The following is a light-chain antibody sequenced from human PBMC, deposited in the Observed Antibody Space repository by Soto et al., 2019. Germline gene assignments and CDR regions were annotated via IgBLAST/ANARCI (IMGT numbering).Light chain of an antibody. CDR1: QSVSSN. V-gene: IGKV3-15*01. J-gene: IGKJ5*01. CDR2: GAS. Sequence: EILMTQSPATLSVSPGERATLSCRASQSVSSNFAWYQQKPGQAPRLLIYGASTRATGIPARFSGSGSGTEFTLTISSLQSEDFAVYYCQQYNNWPAITFGQGTRLEIE. CDR3: QQYNNWPAIT.